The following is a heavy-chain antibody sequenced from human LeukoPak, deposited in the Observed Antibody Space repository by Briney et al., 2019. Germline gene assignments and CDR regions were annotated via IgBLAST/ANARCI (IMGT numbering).Heavy chain of an antibody. D-gene: IGHD4-17*01. CDR3: ARGFSVTSFDY. Sequence: GGSLRLSCAASGFTVSSNHMSWVCQAPGKGLEWVSFIHSGGTTYYADSVKGRFTISRDNSKNTLYLQMNSLRAEDTAMYYCARGFSVTSFDYWGQGTLVTVSS. CDR1: GFTVSSNH. J-gene: IGHJ4*02. CDR2: IHSGGTT. V-gene: IGHV3-53*01.